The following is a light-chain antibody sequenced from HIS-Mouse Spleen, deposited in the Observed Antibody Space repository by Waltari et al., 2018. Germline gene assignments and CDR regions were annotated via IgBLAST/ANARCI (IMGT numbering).Light chain of an antibody. V-gene: IGKV1-9*01. J-gene: IGKJ1*01. CDR1: QGISSY. Sequence: DIQLTQSPSFLSASVGDRVTITCRARQGISSYLAWYQQKPGKAPKLLIYAASTLQRGVPSRFGGSGSATEFTITISSLQPEDFTTYYCQQLNSYPPTFGQGTKVEIK. CDR3: QQLNSYPPT. CDR2: AAS.